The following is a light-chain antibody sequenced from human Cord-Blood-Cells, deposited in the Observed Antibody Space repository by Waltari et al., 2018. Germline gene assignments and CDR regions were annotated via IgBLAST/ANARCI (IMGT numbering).Light chain of an antibody. CDR2: SNN. CDR3: AAWDDSLNGYV. CDR1: SSHIGSNT. Sequence: QSVLTPPPSASGTPGQRVTISCSGSSSHIGSNTVTWHKQRPRTAPKLLIYSNNQRPSGVPDRVSGSKSGTSASLAISGLQSEDEADYYCAAWDDSLNGYVFGTGTKVTVL. J-gene: IGLJ1*01. V-gene: IGLV1-44*01.